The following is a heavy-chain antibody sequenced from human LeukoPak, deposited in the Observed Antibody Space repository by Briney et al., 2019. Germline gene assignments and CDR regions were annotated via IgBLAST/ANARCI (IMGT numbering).Heavy chain of an antibody. CDR1: GFSVSNNY. V-gene: IGHV3-53*01. J-gene: IGHJ4*02. D-gene: IGHD6-13*01. CDR2: IYSRGGT. Sequence: AGGSLRLSCAVSGFSVSNNYMNWVRQAPGKGLEWVSLIYSRGGTCYADSVKGRFTISRDSSKNTLFLQMNSPRVEDTAVYYCARDPPGIAASGTYYWGQGTLVTVSS. CDR3: ARDPPGIAASGTYY.